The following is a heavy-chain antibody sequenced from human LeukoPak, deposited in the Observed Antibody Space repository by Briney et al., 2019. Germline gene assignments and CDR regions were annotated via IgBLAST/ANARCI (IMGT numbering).Heavy chain of an antibody. CDR3: ARHHTGADAFDI. V-gene: IGHV4-59*08. J-gene: IGHJ3*02. Sequence: SETLSLTCTVSGDSMNEYYWSWVRQPPGKGLELIGYVFYTGRTNYRPSLKNRVTISVDTSKNQFSLKLSSVTAADTAVYYCARHHTGADAFDIWGQGTMVTVSS. D-gene: IGHD3-10*01. CDR1: GDSMNEYY. CDR2: VFYTGRT.